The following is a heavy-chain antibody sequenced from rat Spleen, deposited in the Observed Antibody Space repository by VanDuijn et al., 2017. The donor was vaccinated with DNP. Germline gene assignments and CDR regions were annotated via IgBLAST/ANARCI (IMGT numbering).Heavy chain of an antibody. CDR1: GFIFSNYD. V-gene: IGHV5-25*01. J-gene: IGHJ2*01. CDR2: ISPSGRNI. Sequence: EVQLVESGGGLVQPGRSLKLSCAASGFIFSNYDMTWVRQAPTKGLEWVASISPSGRNIYYRDSVKGRFTVSRDNAKSTLYLQMDSLRSEDTATYYCARERYYFDYWGQGVMVTVSS. CDR3: ARERYYFDY.